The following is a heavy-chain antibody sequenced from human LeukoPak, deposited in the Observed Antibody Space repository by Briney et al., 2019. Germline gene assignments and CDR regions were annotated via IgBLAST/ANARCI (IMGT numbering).Heavy chain of an antibody. CDR1: GFTFSSYS. Sequence: PGGSLRLSCAASGFTFSSYSMNWVRQAPGKGLEWVSSISSGSSYIYYADSVKGRFTISRDNAKNSLYLQMNSLRAEDTAVYYCARPSLDEYYDFWSGYYTGCYYGMDVWGQGTTVTVSS. CDR3: ARPSLDEYYDFWSGYYTGCYYGMDV. V-gene: IGHV3-21*01. J-gene: IGHJ6*02. CDR2: ISSGSSYI. D-gene: IGHD3-3*01.